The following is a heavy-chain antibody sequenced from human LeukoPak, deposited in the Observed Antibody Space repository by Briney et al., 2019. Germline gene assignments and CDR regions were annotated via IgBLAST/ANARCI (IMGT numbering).Heavy chain of an antibody. CDR2: ISGSGGSK. CDR1: GFTFSSYA. V-gene: IGHV3-23*01. D-gene: IGHD2-15*01. J-gene: IGHJ4*02. Sequence: PGGSLRLSCAASGFTFSSYAMSWVRQAPGKGLEWVSAISGSGGSKYYADSVKGGYTNSRDNPKQTLYVQINSLRDEDRAVYFCAKDGWHCSGGSCNAFHYWGQGTLVTVCS. CDR3: AKDGWHCSGGSCNAFHY.